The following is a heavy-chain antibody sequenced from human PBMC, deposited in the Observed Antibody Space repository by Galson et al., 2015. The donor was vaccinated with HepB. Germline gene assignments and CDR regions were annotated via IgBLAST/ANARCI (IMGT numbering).Heavy chain of an antibody. CDR2: ISYDGSNK. V-gene: IGHV3-30*18. CDR3: AKDVDIVVVSRKTYYYYGMDV. CDR1: GFTFSSYG. D-gene: IGHD2-15*01. J-gene: IGHJ6*02. Sequence: SLRLSCAASGFTFSSYGMHWVRQAPGKGLEWVAVISYDGSNKYYADSVKGRFTISRDNSKNTLYLQMNSLRAEDTAVYYCAKDVDIVVVSRKTYYYYGMDVWGQGTTVTVSS.